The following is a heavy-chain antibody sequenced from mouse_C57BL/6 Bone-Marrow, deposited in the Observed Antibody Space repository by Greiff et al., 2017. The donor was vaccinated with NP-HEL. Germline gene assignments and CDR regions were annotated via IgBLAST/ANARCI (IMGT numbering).Heavy chain of an antibody. V-gene: IGHV5-6*01. D-gene: IGHD1-1*01. CDR3: ARRGYYYGSPSYAMDY. J-gene: IGHJ4*01. CDR1: GFTFSSYG. Sequence: EVQGVESGGDLVKPGGSLKLSCAASGFTFSSYGMSWVRQTPDKRLEWVATIRSGGSYTYYPDSVKGRFTISRDNAKNTLYLQMSRLKSEDTAMYYCARRGYYYGSPSYAMDYWGQGTSVTVSS. CDR2: IRSGGSYT.